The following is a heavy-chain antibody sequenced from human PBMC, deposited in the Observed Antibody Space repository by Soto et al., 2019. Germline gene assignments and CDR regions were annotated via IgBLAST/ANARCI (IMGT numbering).Heavy chain of an antibody. CDR3: ARDNQPCSSCLREDWFDP. D-gene: IGHD6-13*01. Sequence: PGGSLRLSCAASGFTFSSYSMNWVRQAPGKGLEWVSSISSSSSYIYYADSVKGRFTISRDNAKNSLCLQMNSLRAEDTAVYYCARDNQPCSSCLREDWFDPWGQGTLVTVSS. V-gene: IGHV3-21*01. CDR2: ISSSSSYI. CDR1: GFTFSSYS. J-gene: IGHJ5*02.